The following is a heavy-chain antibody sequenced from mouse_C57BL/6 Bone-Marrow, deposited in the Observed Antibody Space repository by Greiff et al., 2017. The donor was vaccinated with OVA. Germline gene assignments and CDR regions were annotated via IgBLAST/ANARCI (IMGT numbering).Heavy chain of an antibody. D-gene: IGHD2-4*01. CDR1: GYAFSSYW. CDR3: ARGGDYDEAYYAMDY. Sequence: VQLVESGAELVKPGASVKISCKASGYAFSSYWMNWVKQRPGKGLEWIGQIYPGDGDTNYNGKFKGKATLTADKSSSTAYIQLSILTSADSAVYFCARGGDYDEAYYAMDYWGQGTSVTVSS. CDR2: IYPGDGDT. J-gene: IGHJ4*01. V-gene: IGHV1-80*01.